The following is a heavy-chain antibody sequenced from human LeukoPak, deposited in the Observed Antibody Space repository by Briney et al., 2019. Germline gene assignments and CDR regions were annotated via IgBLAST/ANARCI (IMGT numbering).Heavy chain of an antibody. Sequence: SVKVSCKASGYTFTSYAMHWVRQAPGQGLEWMGRIIPIFGIANYAQKFQGRVTITADKSTSTAYMELSSLRSEDTAVYYCARQHCSSTSCLDYNWFDPWGQGTLVTVSS. CDR1: GYTFTSYA. D-gene: IGHD2-2*01. CDR2: IIPIFGIA. V-gene: IGHV1-69*04. CDR3: ARQHCSSTSCLDYNWFDP. J-gene: IGHJ5*02.